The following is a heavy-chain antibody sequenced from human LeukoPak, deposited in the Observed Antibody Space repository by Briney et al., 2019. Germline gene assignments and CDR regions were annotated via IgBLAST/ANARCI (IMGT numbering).Heavy chain of an antibody. D-gene: IGHD6-6*01. Sequence: ASVKVSCKASGYTFTSYETNWVRQATGQGLEWMGWMNPNSGNTGYAQKFQGRVTMTRNTSISTAYMELSSLRSEDTAVYYCARGRSSSSVWYYYYYMDVWGKGTTVTVFS. CDR1: GYTFTSYE. V-gene: IGHV1-8*01. CDR2: MNPNSGNT. CDR3: ARGRSSSSVWYYYYYMDV. J-gene: IGHJ6*03.